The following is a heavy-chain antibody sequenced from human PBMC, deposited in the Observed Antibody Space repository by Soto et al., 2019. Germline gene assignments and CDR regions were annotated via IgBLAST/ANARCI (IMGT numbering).Heavy chain of an antibody. CDR2: TYYRSKWYN. D-gene: IGHD3-10*01. CDR1: GDSVSSNIAA. Sequence: SPTLSLTCAISGDSVSSNIAAWNWIRQSPSRGLEWLGRTYYRSKWYNDYAVAVKSRITIYPDTSKNQFSLQLSSVTPEDTAVYYCARGQITMVRGVGYWFDPWGQGSLVTVSS. CDR3: ARGQITMVRGVGYWFDP. V-gene: IGHV6-1*01. J-gene: IGHJ5*02.